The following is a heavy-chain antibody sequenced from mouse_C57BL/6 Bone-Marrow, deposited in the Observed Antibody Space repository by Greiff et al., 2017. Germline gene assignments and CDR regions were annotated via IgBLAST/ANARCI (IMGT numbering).Heavy chain of an antibody. J-gene: IGHJ4*01. CDR2: IDPENGDT. D-gene: IGHD2-4*01. V-gene: IGHV14-4*01. CDR1: GFNIKDDY. CDR3: TTRASYDYYPFYARDY. Sequence: VQLQQSGAELVRPGASVKLSCTASGFNIKDDYMHWVKQRPEQGLAWIGWIDPENGDTEYASQFQGKATITADTSSNTAYLQLSSLTSEDTAVYYCTTRASYDYYPFYARDYWGQGTSVTVSS.